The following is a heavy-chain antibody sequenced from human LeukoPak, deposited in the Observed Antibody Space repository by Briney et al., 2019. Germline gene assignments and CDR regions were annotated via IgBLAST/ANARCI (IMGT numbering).Heavy chain of an antibody. J-gene: IGHJ4*02. V-gene: IGHV4-34*01. D-gene: IGHD1-14*01. CDR3: ARPSGGTPFKRFDY. CDR1: GGSFSDYN. CDR2: IGHNGTT. Sequence: KSSETLSVTYAVYGGSFSDYNWTWIRQPPGKGLEWIGEIGHNGTTNYNPSLKGRVTISLDTSKNQFSLKLTSVTAADTAVYYCARPSGGTPFKRFDYWGEGTLVTVSS.